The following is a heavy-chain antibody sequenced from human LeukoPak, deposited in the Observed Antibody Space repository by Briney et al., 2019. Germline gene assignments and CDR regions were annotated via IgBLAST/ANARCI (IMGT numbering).Heavy chain of an antibody. CDR2: INPNSGGT. Sequence: ASVKVSCKASGYTLTGYYIHWVRQAPGQGVEWMGWINPNSGGTNYARKFQGRVTMTRDTSISTAYMELRRLRSDDTAVDYCARGGSGWYFNTDYWGQGTLVTVPS. V-gene: IGHV1-2*02. CDR1: GYTLTGYY. J-gene: IGHJ4*02. D-gene: IGHD6-19*01. CDR3: ARGGSGWYFNTDY.